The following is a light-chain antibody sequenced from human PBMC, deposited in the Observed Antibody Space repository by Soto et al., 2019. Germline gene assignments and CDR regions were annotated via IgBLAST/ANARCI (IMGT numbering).Light chain of an antibody. Sequence: QSALTQPRSVSGSPGQSVTISCTGTGSDVGGYNYVSWYQQYPGKAPKLMIYDVSNRPSGAPDRFSGSKSGNTASLTISGLQAEDEADYYCCSYAGMYTYAFGNGTKVTVL. CDR1: GSDVGGYNY. CDR2: DVS. V-gene: IGLV2-11*01. J-gene: IGLJ1*01. CDR3: CSYAGMYTYA.